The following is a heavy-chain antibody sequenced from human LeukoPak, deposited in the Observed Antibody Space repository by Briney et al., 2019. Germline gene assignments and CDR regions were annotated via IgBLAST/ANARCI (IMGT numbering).Heavy chain of an antibody. CDR2: INPSGGST. CDR1: GYTFTSYY. J-gene: IGHJ4*02. CDR3: ASAWLGTEMGELSSLDY. Sequence: ASVKVSCKASGYTFTSYYMHWVRQAPGQGLEWMGIINPSGGSTSYAQKFQGRVTMTRDTSTSTVYMELSSLRSEDTAVYYCASAWLGTEMGELSSLDYWGQGTLVTVSS. D-gene: IGHD3-16*02. V-gene: IGHV1-46*01.